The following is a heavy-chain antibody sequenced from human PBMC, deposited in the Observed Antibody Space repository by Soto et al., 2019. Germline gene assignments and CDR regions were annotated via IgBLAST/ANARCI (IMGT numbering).Heavy chain of an antibody. V-gene: IGHV3-30-3*01. CDR3: ARVRSWHPRGIRMDV. J-gene: IGHJ6*02. CDR2: ISYDGSNK. Sequence: GGSLRLSCAASGFTFSSYAMHWVRQAPGKGLEWVAVISYDGSNKYYADSVKGRFTISRDNSKNTLYLQMNSLRAEDTAVYYCARVRSWHPRGIRMDVWGQGTTVTVSS. CDR1: GFTFSSYA. D-gene: IGHD6-13*01.